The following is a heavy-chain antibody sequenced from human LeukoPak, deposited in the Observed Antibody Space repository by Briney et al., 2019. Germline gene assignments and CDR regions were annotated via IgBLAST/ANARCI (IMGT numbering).Heavy chain of an antibody. Sequence: HPGGSLGLSCAASGFTFSSYAMSWVRQAPGKGLEWVSAISGSGGSTYYADSVKGRFTISRDNSKNTLYLQMNSLRAEDTVVYYCAKNYGYSGYDYLDYWGQGTLVTVSS. CDR1: GFTFSSYA. D-gene: IGHD5-12*01. CDR3: AKNYGYSGYDYLDY. J-gene: IGHJ4*02. V-gene: IGHV3-23*01. CDR2: ISGSGGST.